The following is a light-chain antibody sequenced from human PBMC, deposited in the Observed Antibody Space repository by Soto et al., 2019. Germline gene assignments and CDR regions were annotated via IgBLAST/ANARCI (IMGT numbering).Light chain of an antibody. Sequence: QSVLTQPPSASGTPGQRVTISCSGSSSNIGSNYVYWYQQLPGTAPKLLIYRNHQRPSGVPDRFSGSKSGTSASLAISGLRSEDEADYYCAPWDDSLSGPGVFGGGTKLTVL. CDR1: SSNIGSNY. CDR3: APWDDSLSGPGV. CDR2: RNH. J-gene: IGLJ3*02. V-gene: IGLV1-47*01.